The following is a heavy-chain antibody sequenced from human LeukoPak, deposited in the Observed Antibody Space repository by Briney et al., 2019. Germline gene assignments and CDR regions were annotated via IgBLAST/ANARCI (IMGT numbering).Heavy chain of an antibody. CDR2: IWYDGSNK. Sequence: GGSLRLSSAASGFTFSSYGMHWVRQAPGKGLEWVAVIWYDGSNKYYADSVKGRFTISRDNSKNTLYLQMNSLRAEDTAVYYCARDIRSYDILTGVYYYYYGMDVWGQGTTVTVSS. J-gene: IGHJ6*02. V-gene: IGHV3-33*01. CDR3: ARDIRSYDILTGVYYYYYGMDV. CDR1: GFTFSSYG. D-gene: IGHD3-9*01.